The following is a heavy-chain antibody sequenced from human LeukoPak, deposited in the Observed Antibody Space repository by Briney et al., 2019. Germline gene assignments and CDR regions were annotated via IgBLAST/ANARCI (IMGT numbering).Heavy chain of an antibody. Sequence: RPGGTLTLSCADSRFTFSSYNMLWHPQAPGKGRMWVIEISANAVSTYYADSVKGRFTISRDNSKNTLYLHMDRLGTEDTAVYYCASMPSTEIYYFYYMDVWGKGTTVTVSS. CDR3: ASMPSTEIYYFYYMDV. V-gene: IGHV3-23*01. D-gene: IGHD2-2*01. CDR2: ISANAVST. CDR1: RFTFSSYN. J-gene: IGHJ6*03.